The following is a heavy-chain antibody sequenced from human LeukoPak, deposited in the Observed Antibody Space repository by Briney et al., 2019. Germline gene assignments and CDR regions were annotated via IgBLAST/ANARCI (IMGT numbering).Heavy chain of an antibody. Sequence: SETLSLTCSVSAGSISGFHWGWIRQPPGKGLEWIGNIYHSGNTYYNPSLKSRVTISVDSSKNQFSLKLSSVTAADTAVYYCAGGPLQRGDYWGQGTLVTVFS. CDR1: AGSISGFH. CDR2: IYHSGNT. CDR3: AGGPLQRGDY. D-gene: IGHD2-2*01. J-gene: IGHJ4*02. V-gene: IGHV4-38-2*02.